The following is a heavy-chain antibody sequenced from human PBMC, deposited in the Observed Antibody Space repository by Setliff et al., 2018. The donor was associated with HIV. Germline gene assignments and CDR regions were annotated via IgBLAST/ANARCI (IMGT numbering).Heavy chain of an antibody. CDR3: ARDPSDSSGYYVYDAFDI. V-gene: IGHV3-48*01. D-gene: IGHD3-22*01. CDR1: GFTFSSYS. CDR2: ISSSSTI. J-gene: IGHJ3*02. Sequence: GESLRLSCAASGFTFSSYSMNWVRQAPGKGLEWVSYISSSSTIYYADSVKGRFTISRDNAKNSLYLQMNSLRAEDTAVYYCARDPSDSSGYYVYDAFDIWGQGTMVTVSS.